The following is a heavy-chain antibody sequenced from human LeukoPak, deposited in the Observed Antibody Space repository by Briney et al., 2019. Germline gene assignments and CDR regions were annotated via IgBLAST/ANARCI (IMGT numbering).Heavy chain of an antibody. Sequence: GGSLRLSCAASGFTFSSYAMHWVRQAPGKGLEWVAVISYDGSNKYYADSVKGRFTISRDNSKNTLYLQMNSLRAEDTAVYYCARVDCSGGSCYSGDFQSAYYFDYWGQGTLVTVSS. CDR2: ISYDGSNK. V-gene: IGHV3-30-3*01. J-gene: IGHJ4*02. CDR1: GFTFSSYA. D-gene: IGHD2-15*01. CDR3: ARVDCSGGSCYSGDFQSAYYFDY.